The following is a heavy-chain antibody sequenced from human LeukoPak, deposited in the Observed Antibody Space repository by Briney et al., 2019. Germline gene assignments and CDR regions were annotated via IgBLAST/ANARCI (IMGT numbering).Heavy chain of an antibody. V-gene: IGHV3-74*01. CDR2: INGDGSGT. D-gene: IGHD1-26*01. J-gene: IGHJ4*02. CDR1: GFTFTSYD. Sequence: GGSLTLSCAASGFTFTSYDMGWVRQAPGKGPVWVSRINGDGSGTTYADSVKGRFTISRDNAKNTLYLQMNSLRGEDTAVYYCARGGASGSYKDWGQGTLVTVSS. CDR3: ARGGASGSYKD.